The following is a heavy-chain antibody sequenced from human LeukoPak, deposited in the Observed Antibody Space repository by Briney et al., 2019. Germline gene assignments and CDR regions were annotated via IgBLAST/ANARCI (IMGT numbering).Heavy chain of an antibody. J-gene: IGHJ4*02. Sequence: SETLSLTCTVSGGSISSSYYYWGWIRQPPGKGLEWIGSIYYSGSTYYNPSLKSRVTISVDTSKNQFSLKLRSVTAADTAVYYCARETPDYGSGSYYDWGQGTLVTVSS. CDR3: ARETPDYGSGSYYD. V-gene: IGHV4-39*02. CDR1: GGSISSSYYY. D-gene: IGHD3-10*01. CDR2: IYYSGST.